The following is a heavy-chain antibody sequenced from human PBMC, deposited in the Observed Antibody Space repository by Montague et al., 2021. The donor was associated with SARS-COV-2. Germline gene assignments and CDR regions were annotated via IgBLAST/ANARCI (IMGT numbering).Heavy chain of an antibody. CDR2: IMGDGSHK. J-gene: IGHJ6*02. D-gene: IGHD3-22*01. Sequence: SLRLSCAASDFSLDLSCMSWVRQAPGKGLEWVANIMGDGSHKYYVDSVKGRFTISRDKAYKSVYLQMNSLRVEDTAVYYCAREKTVRGSCYLGMDVWGQGTLVTVSS. CDR3: AREKTVRGSCYLGMDV. CDR1: DFSLDLSC. V-gene: IGHV3-7*03.